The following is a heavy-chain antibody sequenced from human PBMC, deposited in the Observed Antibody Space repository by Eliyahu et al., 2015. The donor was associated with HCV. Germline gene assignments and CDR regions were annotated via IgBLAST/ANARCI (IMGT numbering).Heavy chain of an antibody. CDR2: ISSSSSTI. Sequence: EVQLVESGGGLVQPGGSLRLSCAASGFXFXSYSMNWVRQAPGKGLEWVSYISSSSSTIYYADSVKGRFTISRDNAKNSLYLQMNSLRDEDTAVYYCARGPMLRHKYNWFDPWGQGTLVTVSS. J-gene: IGHJ5*02. V-gene: IGHV3-48*02. CDR3: ARGPMLRHKYNWFDP. CDR1: GFXFXSYS. D-gene: IGHD3-10*01.